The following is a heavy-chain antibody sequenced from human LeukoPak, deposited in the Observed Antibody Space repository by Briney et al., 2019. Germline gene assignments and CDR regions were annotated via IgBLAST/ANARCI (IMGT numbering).Heavy chain of an antibody. D-gene: IGHD6-13*01. Sequence: SETLSLTCTVSGGSISSYYWSWIRQPPGKGLEWIGYIYYSGSTNYNPSLKSRVTISVDTSKNQFSLKLSSVTAADTAVYYCARTTAAAGTFYFGYWGQGTLVTVSS. CDR3: ARTTAAAGTFYFGY. CDR1: GGSISSYY. V-gene: IGHV4-59*01. CDR2: IYYSGST. J-gene: IGHJ4*02.